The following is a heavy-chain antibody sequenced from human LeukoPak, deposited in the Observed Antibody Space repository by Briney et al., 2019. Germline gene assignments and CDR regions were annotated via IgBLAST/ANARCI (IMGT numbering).Heavy chain of an antibody. CDR1: GFTFSSYG. Sequence: GSLRLSCAASGFTFSSYGMSWIRQSPGKGLEWIGEINHSGSTKYNPSLKSRVTISVDTSKNQFSLKLSSVTAADTAVYYCARLPVRGVGGYYQDQYMDVWGKGTTVTVSS. CDR2: INHSGST. V-gene: IGHV4-34*01. D-gene: IGHD3-10*01. CDR3: ARLPVRGVGGYYQDQYMDV. J-gene: IGHJ6*03.